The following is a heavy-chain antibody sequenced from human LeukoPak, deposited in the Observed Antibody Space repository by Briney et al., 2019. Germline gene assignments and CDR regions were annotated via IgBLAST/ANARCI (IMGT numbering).Heavy chain of an antibody. V-gene: IGHV1-24*01. Sequence: GASVKVSCKVPGYTLTELSMHWVRQAPRKGLEWMGGFDPEDGETIYAQKFQGRVTMTEDTSTDTAYMELSSLRSEDTAVYYCATGPVRRLLLWFGEKDAFDIWGQGTMVTVSS. J-gene: IGHJ3*02. CDR3: ATGPVRRLLLWFGEKDAFDI. CDR1: GYTLTELS. D-gene: IGHD3-10*01. CDR2: FDPEDGET.